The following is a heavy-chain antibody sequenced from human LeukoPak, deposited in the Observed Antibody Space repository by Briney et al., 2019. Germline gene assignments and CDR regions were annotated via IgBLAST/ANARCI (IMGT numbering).Heavy chain of an antibody. V-gene: IGHV3-66*02. CDR1: GFTVSSNY. Sequence: GGSLRLSCAAPGFTVSSNYMSWVRQAPGKGLEWVSVIYSGGSTYYADSVKGRFTISRDNSKNTLYLQMNSLRAEDTAVYYCAREGYYYDSSGSTFDYWDQGTLVTVSS. D-gene: IGHD3-22*01. CDR2: IYSGGST. CDR3: AREGYYYDSSGSTFDY. J-gene: IGHJ4*02.